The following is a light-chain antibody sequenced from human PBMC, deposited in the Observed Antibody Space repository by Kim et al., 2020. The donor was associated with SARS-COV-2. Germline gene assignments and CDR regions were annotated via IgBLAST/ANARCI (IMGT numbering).Light chain of an antibody. CDR3: QQYNSYPRT. CDR2: ATT. CDR1: QNFGHY. J-gene: IGKJ2*02. Sequence: SASVGDRVTITCRASQNFGHYLAWFQVKPGKAPKSLIYATTSLHSGVPPRFSGSGSGTDFTLTISNLQPEDFATYYCQQYNSYPRTFGQGTKLEI. V-gene: IGKV1-16*01.